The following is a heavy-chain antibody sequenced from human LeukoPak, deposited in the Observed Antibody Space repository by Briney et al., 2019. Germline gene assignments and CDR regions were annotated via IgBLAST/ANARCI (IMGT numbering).Heavy chain of an antibody. V-gene: IGHV3-9*01. Sequence: PGRSLRLSCAASGFTFDDYAMHWVRQAPGKGLEWVSGISWNSGSIGYADSVKGRFTISRDNAKNSLYLQMNSLRAEDTALYYCAKDRVYVGTGGSFDYWGQGTLVTVSS. CDR2: ISWNSGSI. CDR3: AKDRVYVGTGGSFDY. CDR1: GFTFDDYA. D-gene: IGHD1-14*01. J-gene: IGHJ4*02.